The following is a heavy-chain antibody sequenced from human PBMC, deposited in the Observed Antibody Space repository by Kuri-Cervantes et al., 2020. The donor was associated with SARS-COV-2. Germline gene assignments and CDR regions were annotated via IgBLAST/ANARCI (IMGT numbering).Heavy chain of an antibody. CDR1: GGSFSGYY. CDR3: ARDPRYLARGGGFDY. D-gene: IGHD1-14*01. CDR2: INHSGST. Sequence: SQTLSLTCAVYGGSFSGYYWGWIRQPPGKGLEWIGEINHSGSTNYNPSLKSRVTISVDTSKNQFSLKLSSVTAADTAVYYCARDPRYLARGGGFDYWGQGTLVTVSS. V-gene: IGHV4-34*01. J-gene: IGHJ4*02.